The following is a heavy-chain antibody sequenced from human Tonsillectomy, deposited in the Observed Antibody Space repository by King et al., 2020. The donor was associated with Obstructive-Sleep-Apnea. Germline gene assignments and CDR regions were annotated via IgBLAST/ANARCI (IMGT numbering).Heavy chain of an antibody. J-gene: IGHJ4*02. CDR1: GYSFTSYW. CDR3: ARLPFYDFWSGYRSYFDY. D-gene: IGHD3-3*01. V-gene: IGHV5-51*01. CDR2: IYPGDSDT. Sequence: VQLVESGAEVKKPGESLKISCKGSGYSFTSYWIGWVRQLPGKGLEWMGIIYPGDSDTRYSPSFQGQVTISADKSFSTASLQWSSLKASDTAMYYCARLPFYDFWSGYRSYFDYWGQGTLVTVSS.